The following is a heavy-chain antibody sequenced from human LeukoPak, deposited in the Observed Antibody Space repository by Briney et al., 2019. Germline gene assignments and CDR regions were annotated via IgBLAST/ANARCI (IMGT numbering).Heavy chain of an antibody. CDR1: GYSISSGYY. CDR3: ARHVIAAAGQKYNWFDP. D-gene: IGHD6-13*01. V-gene: IGHV4-38-2*02. J-gene: IGHJ5*02. CDR2: IYHSGST. Sequence: PSETLSLTCTVSGYSISSGYYWGWIRQPPGKGLEWIGSIYHSGSTYYNPSLKSRVTISVDTSKNQFSLKLSSVTAADTAVYYCARHVIAAAGQKYNWFDPWGQGTLVTVSS.